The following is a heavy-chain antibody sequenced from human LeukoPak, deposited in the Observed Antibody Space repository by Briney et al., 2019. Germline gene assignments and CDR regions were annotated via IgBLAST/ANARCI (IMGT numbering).Heavy chain of an antibody. V-gene: IGHV3-48*03. Sequence: PGGSLRLSCAASGFTFSSYEMNWVRQAPGKGLEGVSYISSSGSIIYYADSVKGRFTISRDNAKNSLYLQMNSLRADDTAVYYCASNTVVRGVIRETGYGMDVWGQGTTVTVSS. CDR2: ISSSGSII. J-gene: IGHJ6*02. D-gene: IGHD3-10*01. CDR1: GFTFSSYE. CDR3: ASNTVVRGVIRETGYGMDV.